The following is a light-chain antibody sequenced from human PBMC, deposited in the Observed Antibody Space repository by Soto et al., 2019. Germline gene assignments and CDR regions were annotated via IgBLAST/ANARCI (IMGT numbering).Light chain of an antibody. V-gene: IGLV2-18*02. CDR2: DVS. Sequence: QSVLTQPPSVSGSPGQSVTISCTGTSSDVGGYNRVSWYQQPPGKAPKLMIYDVSNRPSVGSTLFSGSTSGNTASLTISVLNAEDEAYYCGTSYATVSAYVFGPGTKLTVL. J-gene: IGLJ1*01. CDR3: TSYATVSAYV. CDR1: SSDVGGYNR.